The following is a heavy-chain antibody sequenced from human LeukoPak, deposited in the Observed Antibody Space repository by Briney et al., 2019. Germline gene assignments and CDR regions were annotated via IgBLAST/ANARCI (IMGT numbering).Heavy chain of an antibody. Sequence: GGSLRLSCAASGFTFSSYAMSWVRQAPGKGLEWVSAISGSGGSTYYADSVKGRFTISRDNSKNTLYLQMNSLRAEDTAVYYCAKDYGVAVAGTYYFDHWGQGTLVTVSS. CDR1: GFTFSSYA. J-gene: IGHJ4*02. V-gene: IGHV3-23*01. CDR2: ISGSGGST. D-gene: IGHD6-19*01. CDR3: AKDYGVAVAGTYYFDH.